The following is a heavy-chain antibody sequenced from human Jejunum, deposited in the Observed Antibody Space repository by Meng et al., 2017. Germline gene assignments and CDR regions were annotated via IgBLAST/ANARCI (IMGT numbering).Heavy chain of an antibody. CDR1: GFTFSDYT. Sequence: GESLKISCAASGFTFSDYTMNWVRQAPGKGLEWVSTISGSGGSTYYADSVKGRFTISRDNSKNTLYLQVNSLRAEDTAIYYCVKDLVGVTYWGQGTPVTVSS. CDR3: VKDLVGVTY. D-gene: IGHD1-26*01. J-gene: IGHJ4*02. V-gene: IGHV3-23*01. CDR2: ISGSGGST.